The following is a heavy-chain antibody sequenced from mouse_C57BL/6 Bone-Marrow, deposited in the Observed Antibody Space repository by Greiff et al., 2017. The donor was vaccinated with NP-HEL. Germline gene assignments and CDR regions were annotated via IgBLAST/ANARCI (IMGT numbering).Heavy chain of an antibody. Sequence: QVQLQQPGAELVRPGSSVKLSCKASGYTFTSYWMHWVKQRPIQGLEWIGNIDPSDSETHYNQKFKDKATLTVDKSSSTAYMQLSSLTSADSAVDYCAREGGGYWGDDFDYWGQGTTLTVSS. V-gene: IGHV1-52*01. J-gene: IGHJ2*01. CDR2: IDPSDSET. CDR1: GYTFTSYW. CDR3: AREGGGYWGDDFDY. D-gene: IGHD2-3*01.